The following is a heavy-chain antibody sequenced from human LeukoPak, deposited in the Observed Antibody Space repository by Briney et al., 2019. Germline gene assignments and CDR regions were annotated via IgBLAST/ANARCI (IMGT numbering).Heavy chain of an antibody. J-gene: IGHJ4*02. CDR2: IIPIFGTA. Sequence: SVKVSCKASGGTFSSYAISWVRQAPGQGLEWMGGIIPIFGTANYAQKLQGRVTITADKSTSTAYMELSSLRSEDTAVYYCARTYCSGGSCYDYWGQGTLVTVSS. CDR1: GGTFSSYA. D-gene: IGHD2-15*01. V-gene: IGHV1-69*06. CDR3: ARTYCSGGSCYDY.